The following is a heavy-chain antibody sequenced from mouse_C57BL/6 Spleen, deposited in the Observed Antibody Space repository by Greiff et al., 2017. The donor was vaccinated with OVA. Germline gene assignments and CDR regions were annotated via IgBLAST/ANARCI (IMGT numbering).Heavy chain of an antibody. CDR2: ISNGGGST. J-gene: IGHJ4*01. CDR1: GFTFSDYY. Sequence: EVQVVESGGGLVQPGGSLKLSCAASGFTFSDYYMYWVRQTPEKRLEWVAYISNGGGSTYYPDTVKGRFTISRDNAKNTLSLQMRRLKSEGTAMYYCARHEDAMDYWGQGTSVTVSS. V-gene: IGHV5-12*01. CDR3: ARHEDAMDY.